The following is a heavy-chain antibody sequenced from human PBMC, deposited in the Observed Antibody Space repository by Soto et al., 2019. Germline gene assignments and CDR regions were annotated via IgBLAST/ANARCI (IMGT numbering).Heavy chain of an antibody. Sequence: GGSLRLSCAASGFTLSSFWMTWVRQAPGKGLEWVANIKQDGSEKYYVDSVKGRFTISRDNARNSLFLEMKSLRSEDTAVYSCVRDRSGSYLEGFDYWGQGTLVTVSS. CDR1: GFTLSSFW. CDR2: IKQDGSEK. D-gene: IGHD1-26*01. CDR3: VRDRSGSYLEGFDY. V-gene: IGHV3-7*01. J-gene: IGHJ4*02.